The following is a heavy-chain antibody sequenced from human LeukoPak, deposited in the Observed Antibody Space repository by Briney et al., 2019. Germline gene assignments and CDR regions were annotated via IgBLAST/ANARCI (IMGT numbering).Heavy chain of an antibody. V-gene: IGHV1-46*01. CDR3: ARDVEYRSSSLDY. J-gene: IGHJ4*02. Sequence: ASVKVSCKASGYTFTSYYMHWGRQGPGQGLGWMGIIYPSGGSTSYAQKFQGRVTMTRDMSTSTVYMELSSLRSEDTAVYYCARDVEYRSSSLDYWGQGTLVTVSS. D-gene: IGHD6-6*01. CDR1: GYTFTSYY. CDR2: IYPSGGST.